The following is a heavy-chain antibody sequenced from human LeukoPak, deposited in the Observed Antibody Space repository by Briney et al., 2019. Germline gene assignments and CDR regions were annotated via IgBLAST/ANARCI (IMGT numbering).Heavy chain of an antibody. D-gene: IGHD2-2*01. CDR3: ARDFRSSTSSNWFDP. CDR2: ISAYNGNT. V-gene: IGHV1-18*01. CDR1: GYTFTSYG. J-gene: IGHJ5*02. Sequence: GASVKVSCKASGYTFTSYGISWVRQGPGQGLEWMGWISAYNGNTNYAQKLQGRVTITTDTSTSTAYMELRSLRSDDTAVYYCARDFRSSTSSNWFDPWGQGTLVTVSS.